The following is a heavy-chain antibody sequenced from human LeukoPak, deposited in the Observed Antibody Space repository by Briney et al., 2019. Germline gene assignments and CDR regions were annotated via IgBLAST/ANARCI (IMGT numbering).Heavy chain of an antibody. J-gene: IGHJ4*02. V-gene: IGHV3-48*02. CDR3: ARETPEYD. CDR1: GFTFSSYS. CDR2: ISSSSTI. Sequence: PGGSLSLSCAASGFTFSSYSMNWVRQAPGKGLEWVSYISSSSTIYYADSVKGRFTISRDNAKNSLYLQMNSLRDEDTAVYYCARETPEYDWGQGTLVTVSS. D-gene: IGHD1-14*01.